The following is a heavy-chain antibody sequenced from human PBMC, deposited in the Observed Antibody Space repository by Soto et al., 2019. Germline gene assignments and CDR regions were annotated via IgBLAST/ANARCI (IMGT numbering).Heavy chain of an antibody. CDR1: RGTFSSYA. D-gene: IGHD3-22*01. Sequence: QVQLVQSGAEVKKPGSSVKVSCKASRGTFSSYAISWVRPAPGQGLEWMGGIIAIFGTANYAQKFQGRVTITADESTSTDYMELSSLRSEDTGVYYCARGGITMIGMDYWGQGTLVTVSS. CDR2: IIAIFGTA. V-gene: IGHV1-69*12. J-gene: IGHJ4*02. CDR3: ARGGITMIGMDY.